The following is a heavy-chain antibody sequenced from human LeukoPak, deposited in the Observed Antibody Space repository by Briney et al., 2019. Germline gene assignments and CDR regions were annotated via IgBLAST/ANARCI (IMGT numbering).Heavy chain of an antibody. J-gene: IGHJ4*02. V-gene: IGHV3-30*02. CDR2: IRYDGINK. CDR3: AREET. D-gene: IGHD5-24*01. CDR1: GFIFSSYG. Sequence: GGSLRLSCAASGFIFSSYGMHWVRQAPGKGLEWVAFIRYDGINKYYADSVKGRFTISRDNAKNSLYLQMNSLRAEDTAVYYCAREETWGQGTLVTVSS.